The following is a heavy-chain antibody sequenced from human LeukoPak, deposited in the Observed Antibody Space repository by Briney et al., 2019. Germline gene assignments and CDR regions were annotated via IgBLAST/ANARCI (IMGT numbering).Heavy chain of an antibody. CDR1: GFTFSSYA. CDR3: ARDTSSWDDY. Sequence: GSTRLSCAASGFTFSSYAMSWVCQAPGKGLEWVSGISASGGSTYYADSVKGRFTISRDNSKNTLYLQMNSLRAEDTALYYCARDTSSWDDYGGQETRDTVSS. J-gene: IGHJ4*02. D-gene: IGHD6-13*01. CDR2: ISASGGST. V-gene: IGHV3-23*01.